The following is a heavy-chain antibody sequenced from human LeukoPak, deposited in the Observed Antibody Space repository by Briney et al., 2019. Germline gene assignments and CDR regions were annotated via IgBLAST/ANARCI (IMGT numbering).Heavy chain of an antibody. CDR3: AKDSQSVAFFLDDAFDL. CDR2: ISATGSTT. V-gene: IGHV3-23*01. J-gene: IGHJ3*01. Sequence: SGGSLRLSCTAAGLTFSTYALSWVRQTAGKGLEWLSVISATGSTTYYADSVRGLFTISRDNSKNTLYLQMSSLTVEDTAVYYCAKDSQSVAFFLDDAFDLWGQGTIVTVSA. CDR1: GLTFSTYA. D-gene: IGHD2/OR15-2a*01.